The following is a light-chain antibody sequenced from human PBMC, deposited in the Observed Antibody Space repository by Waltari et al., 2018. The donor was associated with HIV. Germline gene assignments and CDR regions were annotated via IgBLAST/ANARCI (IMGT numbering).Light chain of an antibody. CDR3: QQYNNWPYT. Sequence: EIVMTPSPATLWLSPGETATLSSRTRQSIATNLAWYQQKRGQAPKLLIYDASTGAAGVPPRFSGSGSGTEFNLTIDSLQSDDFAIYYCQQYNNWPYTFARGSKVEVK. J-gene: IGKJ2*01. CDR2: DAS. V-gene: IGKV3-15*01. CDR1: QSIATN.